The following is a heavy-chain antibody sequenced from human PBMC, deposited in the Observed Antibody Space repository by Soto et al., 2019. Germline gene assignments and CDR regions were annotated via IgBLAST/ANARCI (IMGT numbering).Heavy chain of an antibody. Sequence: QVQLQESGPGLVKPSQTLSLTCTVSGGSISSGGYYWSWIRRHPGKGLEWIGYIYYSGSTYYTPTLKSLVTITEDTSKSQFSMKLSSVTAADTAVYYCATSVFPWGKGTLVTVSS. CDR3: ATSVFP. CDR1: GGSISSGGYY. CDR2: IYYSGST. V-gene: IGHV4-31*01. J-gene: IGHJ5*02.